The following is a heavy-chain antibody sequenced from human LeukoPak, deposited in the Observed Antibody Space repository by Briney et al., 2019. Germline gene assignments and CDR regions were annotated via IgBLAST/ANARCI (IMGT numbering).Heavy chain of an antibody. CDR3: ARRYGGNSPFDY. J-gene: IGHJ4*02. CDR1: GGSISSSSHY. V-gene: IGHV4-39*01. Sequence: LETLSLTCTVSGGSISSSSHYWGWSRQPPGKGLEWIGSIYYSGSTYYNPSLKSRVTISVDTSKNQFSLKLSSVTAADTAVYYCARRYGGNSPFDYWGQGTLVTVSS. D-gene: IGHD4-23*01. CDR2: IYYSGST.